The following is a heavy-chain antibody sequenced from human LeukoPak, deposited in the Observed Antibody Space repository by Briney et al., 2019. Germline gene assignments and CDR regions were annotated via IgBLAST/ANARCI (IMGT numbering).Heavy chain of an antibody. D-gene: IGHD3-9*01. CDR2: IKQDASEI. Sequence: PGGSLRLSCAASGFTFSSYGMSWVRQAPGKGLEWVANIKQDASEIYYVDSLKGRFTISRDNAKNSLYLQMNSLRAEDTALYYCARGYYDILTGYPIYFDYWGQGTLVTVSS. V-gene: IGHV3-7*03. CDR3: ARGYYDILTGYPIYFDY. J-gene: IGHJ4*02. CDR1: GFTFSSYG.